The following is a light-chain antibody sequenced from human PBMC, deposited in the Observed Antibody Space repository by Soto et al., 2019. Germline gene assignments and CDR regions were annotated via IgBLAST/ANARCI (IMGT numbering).Light chain of an antibody. V-gene: IGKV3-15*01. J-gene: IGKJ1*01. CDR2: GAS. CDR3: QQYNNWPSWT. CDR1: QSVNSN. Sequence: EIVMTQSPATLSVSPGERATLSCRASQSVNSNLAWYQQKPGQAPRLLIYGASTRATSIPARFSGSGSGTEFTLTIGSLQSEDFAVYYCQQYNNWPSWTFGQGTKVEIK.